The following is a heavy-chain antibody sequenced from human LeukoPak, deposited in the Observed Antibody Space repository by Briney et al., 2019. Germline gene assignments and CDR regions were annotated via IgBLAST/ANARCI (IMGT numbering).Heavy chain of an antibody. D-gene: IGHD3-22*01. CDR1: GYTFTSYY. CDR2: INPSGGST. CDR3: AREDSSGYYPYYYYYMDV. V-gene: IGHV1-46*01. Sequence: ASVKVSCNASGYTFTSYYMHWVRQSPGQGLEWMGIINPSGGSTSYAQKFQGRVTMTRYMSTSTVYMELSSLRSEDTAVYYCAREDSSGYYPYYYYYMDVWGKGTTVTVSS. J-gene: IGHJ6*03.